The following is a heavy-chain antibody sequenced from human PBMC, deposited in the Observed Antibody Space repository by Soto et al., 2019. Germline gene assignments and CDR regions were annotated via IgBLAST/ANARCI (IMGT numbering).Heavy chain of an antibody. V-gene: IGHV3-30-3*01. CDR3: ARGPSSLTRFDY. J-gene: IGHJ4*02. D-gene: IGHD2-2*01. CDR2: ISYDGSNK. CDR1: GFTFSSYA. Sequence: GGSLRLSCAASGFTFSSYAMHWVRQAPGKGLDWVAVISYDGSNKYYADSVKGRFTLSRDNSKNTLYLQMNSLRAEDTAVYYCARGPSSLTRFDYWGQGTLVTAPQ.